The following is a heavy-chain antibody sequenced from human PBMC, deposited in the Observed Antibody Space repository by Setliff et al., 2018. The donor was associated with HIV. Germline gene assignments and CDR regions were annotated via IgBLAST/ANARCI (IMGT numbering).Heavy chain of an antibody. Sequence: SETLSLTCIVSGGSISGSSYYWGWTRQSPGKGLEWIGNMYYSGSTYYNPSLKSRVTISVDTSKNHLSLKLTSVTAADTGLYYCVFGLRFSPFDNWGQGTLVTVSS. CDR3: VFGLRFSPFDN. V-gene: IGHV4-39*02. D-gene: IGHD5-12*01. CDR2: MYYSGST. CDR1: GGSISGSSYY. J-gene: IGHJ4*02.